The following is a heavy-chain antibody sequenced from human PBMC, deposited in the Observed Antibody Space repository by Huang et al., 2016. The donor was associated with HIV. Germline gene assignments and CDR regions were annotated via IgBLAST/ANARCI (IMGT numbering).Heavy chain of an antibody. CDR3: AKGGSAAAVLDF. V-gene: IGHV3-30*18. J-gene: IGHJ4*02. CDR2: ISYDAKTK. CDR1: GFTFSSYG. D-gene: IGHD6-13*01. Sequence: QVQLVESGGGVVQPGRSLRISCAASGFTFSSYGMHWVRQAPGKGRGWVEVISYDAKTKYYADSVKGRFSISRDNSKTTVYLQLNSLRLEDTAVYYCAKGGSAAAVLDFWGQGTLVTVSS.